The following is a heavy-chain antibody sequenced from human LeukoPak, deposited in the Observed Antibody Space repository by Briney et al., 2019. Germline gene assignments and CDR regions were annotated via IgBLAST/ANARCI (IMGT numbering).Heavy chain of an antibody. V-gene: IGHV3-33*05. Sequence: PGGSLRLSCAASGFTFSNYGMHWVRQAPGKGLEWVAVISYDGNNKYYADSVKGGLTISRDNSKNTLYLRMNSLRAEDTAVYYCAKSATGMAARGVDYWGQGTLVTVSS. CDR1: GFTFSNYG. CDR2: ISYDGNNK. J-gene: IGHJ4*02. D-gene: IGHD6-6*01. CDR3: AKSATGMAARGVDY.